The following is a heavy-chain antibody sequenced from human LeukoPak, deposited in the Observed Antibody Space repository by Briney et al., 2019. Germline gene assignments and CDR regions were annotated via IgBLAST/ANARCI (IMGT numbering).Heavy chain of an antibody. D-gene: IGHD5/OR15-5a*01. Sequence: SETLSLTCAVYGGSFSSYYWSWIRQPPGKGLEWIGEIKHTGGTNYNPSLRSRVTISLDTSKNQFSLRLSSVTAADTAVYYCAPIFGVYSDFDSWGQGTLVTVSS. J-gene: IGHJ4*01. V-gene: IGHV4-34*01. CDR1: GGSFSSYY. CDR2: IKHTGGT. CDR3: APIFGVYSDFDS.